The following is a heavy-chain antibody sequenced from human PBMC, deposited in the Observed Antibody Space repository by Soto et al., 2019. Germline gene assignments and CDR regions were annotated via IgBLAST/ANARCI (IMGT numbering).Heavy chain of an antibody. Sequence: PSETLSLTCTVSGGSISSYYWSWIRQPPGKGLEWIGYIYYSGSTNYNPSLKSRVTITVDTSKNQFSLKLRSVTAADTAMYYCARRRDGYIFDYWGQGILVPVSS. CDR2: IYYSGST. CDR1: GGSISSYY. V-gene: IGHV4-59*08. D-gene: IGHD5-12*01. J-gene: IGHJ4*02. CDR3: ARRRDGYIFDY.